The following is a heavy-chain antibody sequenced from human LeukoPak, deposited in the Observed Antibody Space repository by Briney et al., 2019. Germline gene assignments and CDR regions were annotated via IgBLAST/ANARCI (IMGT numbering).Heavy chain of an antibody. D-gene: IGHD3-10*01. CDR2: IYYNGST. J-gene: IGHJ6*02. CDR3: ARVNGLEVRGVSLHYYYGMDV. V-gene: IGHV4-59*01. CDR1: DGSIISYY. Sequence: PSETLSLTCTVSDGSIISYYWGWIRQPPGKGLEWIGYIYYNGSTNYNPSLRSRVTISVDTSKNQFSLKLRSLTAADTAIYYCARVNGLEVRGVSLHYYYGMDVWGRGTTVTVS.